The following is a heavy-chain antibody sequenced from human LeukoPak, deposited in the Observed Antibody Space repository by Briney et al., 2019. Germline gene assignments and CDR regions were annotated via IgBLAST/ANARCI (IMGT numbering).Heavy chain of an antibody. V-gene: IGHV1-2*02. D-gene: IGHD3-10*01. CDR3: ARDRGSVIGFDY. Sequence: ASVKVSCKASGYTFTGYYMHWVRQAPGQGLEWMGWINPNSGGTNYAQKFQGRVTMTRDTSISTAYMELSRLRSDDTAVYYCARDRGSVIGFDYWGQGTLVTVSS. CDR1: GYTFTGYY. J-gene: IGHJ4*02. CDR2: INPNSGGT.